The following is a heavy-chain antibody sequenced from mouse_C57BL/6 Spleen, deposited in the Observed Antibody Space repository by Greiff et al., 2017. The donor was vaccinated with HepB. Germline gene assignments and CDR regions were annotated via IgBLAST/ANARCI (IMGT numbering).Heavy chain of an antibody. J-gene: IGHJ1*03. Sequence: QVQLQQSGAELVKPGASVKLSCKASGYTFPEYTIHWVQQRSGQGLEWIGWFYPGSGSIKYNEKFKDKATLTADKSSSTVYMELSRLTSEDSAVYFCARHEDRYYGSSLYWYFDVWGTGTTVTVSS. CDR3: ARHEDRYYGSSLYWYFDV. V-gene: IGHV1-62-2*01. CDR2: FYPGSGSI. CDR1: GYTFPEYT. D-gene: IGHD1-1*01.